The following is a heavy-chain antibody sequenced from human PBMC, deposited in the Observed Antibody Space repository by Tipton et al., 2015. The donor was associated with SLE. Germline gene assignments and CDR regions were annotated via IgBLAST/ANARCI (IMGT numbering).Heavy chain of an antibody. CDR2: ISSSGSAK. CDR3: AKFIGYTNGLFDL. V-gene: IGHV3-11*04. Sequence: SLRLSCQASGIKFSYYYMNWIRQAPGRGLEWVSYISSSGSAKSYADFVKGRFTISRDNSRNTLYLQMENLRAEDTSLYYCAKFIGYTNGLFDLWGRGTLVTVSS. J-gene: IGHJ2*01. D-gene: IGHD2-2*02. CDR1: GIKFSYYY.